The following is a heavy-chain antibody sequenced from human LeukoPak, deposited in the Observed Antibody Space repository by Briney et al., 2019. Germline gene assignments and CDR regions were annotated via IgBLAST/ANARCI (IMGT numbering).Heavy chain of an antibody. CDR2: TSGRGGST. CDR1: GFTFSSYV. D-gene: IGHD6-13*01. V-gene: IGHV3-23*01. Sequence: GGSLRLSCAASGFTFSSYVMSWVRQAPGKGLEWVSSTSGRGGSTFYADPVKGRFTISRDISTNIVYLQMDSLRVDDTAVYYCARHIDSSHYPFDYWGQGTLVTVSS. J-gene: IGHJ4*02. CDR3: ARHIDSSHYPFDY.